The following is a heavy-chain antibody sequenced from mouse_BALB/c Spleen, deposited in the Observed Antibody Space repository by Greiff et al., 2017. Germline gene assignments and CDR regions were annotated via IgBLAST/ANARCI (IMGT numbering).Heavy chain of an antibody. D-gene: IGHD1-1*01. CDR1: GYSITSGYY. CDR3: ASFITTVPHYYAMDY. V-gene: IGHV3-6*02. CDR2: ISYDGSN. Sequence: DVKLVESGPGLVKPSQSLSLTCSVTGYSITSGYYWNWIRQFPGNKLEWMGYISYDGSNNYNPSLKNRISITRDTSKNQFFLKLNSVTTEDTATYYCASFITTVPHYYAMDYWGQGTSVTVSS. J-gene: IGHJ4*01.